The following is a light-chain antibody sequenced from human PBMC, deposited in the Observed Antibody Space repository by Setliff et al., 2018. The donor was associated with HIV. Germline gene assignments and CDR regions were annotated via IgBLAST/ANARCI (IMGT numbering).Light chain of an antibody. CDR1: SSDVGGYNY. V-gene: IGLV2-14*03. CDR3: SSYTSSSTEV. Sequence: QSALAQPASVSGSPGQSITISCTGTSSDVGGYNYVSWYQQHPGKAPTLMIYDASNRPSGVSNRFSGSKSGNTASLTISGLQAEDEADYYCSSYTSSSTEVFGTGTKVT. J-gene: IGLJ1*01. CDR2: DAS.